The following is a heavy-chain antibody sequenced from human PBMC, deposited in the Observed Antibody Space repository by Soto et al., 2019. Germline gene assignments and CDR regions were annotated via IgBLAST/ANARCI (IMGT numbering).Heavy chain of an antibody. CDR2: IYSSGNT. Sequence: SETLSLTCSVPGGTISGYYWTWIRQPAGKGLEWVGRIYSSGNTKYNPSLQSRVTMSLDTSNNQFSLRLTSVTAADTAVYYCARGQRFSDWFDPWGQGTLVTVSS. CDR3: ARGQRFSDWFDP. V-gene: IGHV4-4*07. J-gene: IGHJ5*02. CDR1: GGTISGYY. D-gene: IGHD3-3*01.